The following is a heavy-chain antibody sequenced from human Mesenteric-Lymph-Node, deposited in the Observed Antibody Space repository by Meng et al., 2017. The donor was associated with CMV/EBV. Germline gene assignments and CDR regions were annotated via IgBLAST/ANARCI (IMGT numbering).Heavy chain of an antibody. CDR3: ANVRFLEWPTPDY. J-gene: IGHJ4*02. D-gene: IGHD3-3*01. V-gene: IGHV3-48*04. Sequence: GESLKISCAASGFTFSSYSMNWVRQAPGKGLEWVSYISSSSSTIYYADSVKGRFTISRDNAKNSLYLQMNSLRAEDTAVYYCANVRFLEWPTPDYWGQGTLVTVSS. CDR2: ISSSSSTI. CDR1: GFTFSSYS.